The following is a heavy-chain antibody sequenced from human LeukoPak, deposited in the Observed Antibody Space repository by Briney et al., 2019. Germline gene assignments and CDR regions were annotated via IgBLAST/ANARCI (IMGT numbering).Heavy chain of an antibody. CDR3: AKDLGGDGY. J-gene: IGHJ4*02. CDR2: ISTSGDRT. CDR1: GFTFSSYA. D-gene: IGHD2-21*01. Sequence: GGSLRLSCEASGFTFSSYAMSWVRQAPGKGLEWVSAISTSGDRTYYADSVKGRFTISRDNSKNTLYLQMNSLRAEDTAVYYCAKDLGGDGYWGQGTLVTVSS. V-gene: IGHV3-23*01.